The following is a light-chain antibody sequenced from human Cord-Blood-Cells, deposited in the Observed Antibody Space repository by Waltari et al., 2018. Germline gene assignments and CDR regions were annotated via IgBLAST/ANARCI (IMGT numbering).Light chain of an antibody. CDR3: SSYTSSSKYV. Sequence: QSALTQPAYVSGPPGQSITISCTGTSSDVGGYIYVSWYQQHPGKAPKLMIYDVSNRPAGVSNRFSGSKSGNTASLTISGLQAEDEADYYCSSYTSSSKYVFGTGTKVTVL. CDR2: DVS. J-gene: IGLJ1*01. V-gene: IGLV2-14*03. CDR1: SSDVGGYIY.